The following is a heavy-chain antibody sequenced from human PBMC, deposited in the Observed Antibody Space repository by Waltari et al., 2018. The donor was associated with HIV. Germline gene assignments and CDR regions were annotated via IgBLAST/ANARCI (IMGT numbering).Heavy chain of an antibody. V-gene: IGHV4-38-2*01. CDR2: IYHSGST. D-gene: IGHD6-19*01. Sequence: QVQLQESGSGLVKSSENLSLTCAVSGYSSSSGYYWGWGRQPPRKGLECIGIIYHSGSTYYNPSLKSRVTRSADTSNNRFSLKVSSVTAADTAVYYCARGQGLGTFDCWGQGTLVTVSS. J-gene: IGHJ4*02. CDR1: GYSSSSGYY. CDR3: ARGQGLGTFDC.